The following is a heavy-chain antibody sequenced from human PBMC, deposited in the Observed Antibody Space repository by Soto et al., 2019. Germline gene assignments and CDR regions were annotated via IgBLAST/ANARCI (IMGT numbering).Heavy chain of an antibody. CDR1: GFTFSYYS. D-gene: IGHD6-19*01. Sequence: EVQLVESGGGLVKPGESLRVSCAASGFTFSYYSLHWVRQAPGKGLECVSSISGSSTYIYYADRVKGRLTISRDNAKHSVYMRMDSLRAEDTAVYYCARGYGTGLYNSGWSPRYWGQGTLVTVSS. CDR3: ARGYGTGLYNSGWSPRY. CDR2: ISGSSTYI. J-gene: IGHJ4*02. V-gene: IGHV3-21*04.